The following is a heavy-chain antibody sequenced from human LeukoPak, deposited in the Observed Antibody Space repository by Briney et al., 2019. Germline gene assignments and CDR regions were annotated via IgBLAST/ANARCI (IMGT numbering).Heavy chain of an antibody. CDR1: GGTFSSYA. CDR2: IIPMFGTP. J-gene: IGHJ4*02. Sequence: SVKVSCKASGGTFSSYAINWVRQAPGQGLEWMGGIIPMFGTPNYAQKFQARVTVTADESTSTAYMELSSLRSEDTAVYYCATTPGKLWFGELSRWGQGTLVTVSS. V-gene: IGHV1-69*13. D-gene: IGHD3-10*01. CDR3: ATTPGKLWFGELSR.